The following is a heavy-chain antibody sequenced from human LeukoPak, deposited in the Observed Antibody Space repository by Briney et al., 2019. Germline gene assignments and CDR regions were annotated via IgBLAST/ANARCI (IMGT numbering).Heavy chain of an antibody. CDR2: IKQDGSEK. Sequence: PGGSLRLSCAAAGFTLSSYWMSWVRQAPGKGLEWVANIKQDGSEKYYVDSVKGRFTISRDNAKSSLYLQMNSLRAEDTAVYYCARIWCIAAAGTGFDPWGKGTLVTVSS. D-gene: IGHD6-13*01. CDR1: GFTLSSYW. J-gene: IGHJ5*02. V-gene: IGHV3-7*03. CDR3: ARIWCIAAAGTGFDP.